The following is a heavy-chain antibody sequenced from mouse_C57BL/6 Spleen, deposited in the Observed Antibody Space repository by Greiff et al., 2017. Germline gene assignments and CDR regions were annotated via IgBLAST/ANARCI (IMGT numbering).Heavy chain of an antibody. V-gene: IGHV1-80*01. CDR2: IYPGDGDT. D-gene: IGHD1-1*01. CDR3: ARERGSRGDYAMGY. CDR1: GYAFSSYW. J-gene: IGHJ4*01. Sequence: QVQLQQSGAELVKPGASVKISCKASGYAFSSYWMNWVKQRPGKGLEWIGQIYPGDGDTDYNGKFKGKATRSADISSSTAYMQLSSLTSEDSAVYFCARERGSRGDYAMGYWGQGTSVTDSS.